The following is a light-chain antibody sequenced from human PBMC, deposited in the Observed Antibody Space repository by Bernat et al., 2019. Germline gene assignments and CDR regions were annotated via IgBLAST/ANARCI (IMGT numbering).Light chain of an antibody. J-gene: IGLJ1*01. CDR2: EGS. CDR3: CSYAGSSTCYA. Sequence: QSALTQPASVSGSPGQSLTISCTGTSSDVGTYKFVSWYQQHPGKVPKVMIYEGSKRPSGVSNCFSGSKSGNTASLTISGLQAEDEADYYCCSYAGSSTCYAFGSGAKVTVL. CDR1: SSDVGTYKF. V-gene: IGLV2-23*01.